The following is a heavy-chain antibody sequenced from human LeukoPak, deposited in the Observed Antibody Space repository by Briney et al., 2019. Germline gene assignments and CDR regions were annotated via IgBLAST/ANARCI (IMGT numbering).Heavy chain of an antibody. V-gene: IGHV3-74*01. Sequence: AGGSLRLSCAASGFTFSSYWMHWVRQAPGKGLVWVSRINSDGSSTSYADSVKGRFTISRDNAKNTLYLQMNSLRAEDTAVYYCARGPRNDYVAYWGQGTLVTVSS. D-gene: IGHD1-14*01. CDR2: INSDGSST. J-gene: IGHJ4*02. CDR3: ARGPRNDYVAY. CDR1: GFTFSSYW.